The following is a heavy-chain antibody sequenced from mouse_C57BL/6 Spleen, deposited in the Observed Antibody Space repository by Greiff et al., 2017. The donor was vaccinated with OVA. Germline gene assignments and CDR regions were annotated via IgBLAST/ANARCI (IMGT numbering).Heavy chain of an antibody. CDR1: GFTFSDYG. CDR2: ISGGSSTI. Sequence: EVKVVESGGGLVKPGGSLKLSCAASGFTFSDYGMHWVRQAPEKGLEWVAYISGGSSTIYYADTVKGRCTISRDNAKNTLFLQMTRLRSEDTAMYYCARDGSNVGFAYWGQRTLVTVSA. J-gene: IGHJ3*01. V-gene: IGHV5-17*01. CDR3: ARDGSNVGFAY. D-gene: IGHD2-5*01.